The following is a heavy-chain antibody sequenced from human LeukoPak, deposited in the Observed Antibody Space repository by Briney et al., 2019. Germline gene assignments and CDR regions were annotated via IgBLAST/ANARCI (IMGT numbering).Heavy chain of an antibody. Sequence: PGGSLRLSCAASGFTFDDYAMHWVRQAPGKGLEWVSGISWNSGSIGYADSVKGRFTISRDNAKNSLYLQMNSLRAEDTALYYCAKDEDYYGSGSYRHWGQGTLVTVSS. J-gene: IGHJ4*02. V-gene: IGHV3-9*01. CDR3: AKDEDYYGSGSYRH. CDR1: GFTFDDYA. CDR2: ISWNSGSI. D-gene: IGHD3-10*01.